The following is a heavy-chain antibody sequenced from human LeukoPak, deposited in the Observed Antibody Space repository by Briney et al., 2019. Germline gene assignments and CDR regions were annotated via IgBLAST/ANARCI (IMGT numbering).Heavy chain of an antibody. D-gene: IGHD5-18*01. CDR3: ARALPHRRLMDTTMEQHWFDP. V-gene: IGHV1-69*05. CDR2: IIPIFGTA. J-gene: IGHJ5*02. Sequence: SVKVSCKASGGTFSSYAISWVRQAPGQGLEWMGGIIPIFGTANYAQKFQGRVTMTRDMSTSTVYMELSSLRSEDTAVYYCARALPHRRLMDTTMEQHWFDPWGQGTLVTLSS. CDR1: GGTFSSYA.